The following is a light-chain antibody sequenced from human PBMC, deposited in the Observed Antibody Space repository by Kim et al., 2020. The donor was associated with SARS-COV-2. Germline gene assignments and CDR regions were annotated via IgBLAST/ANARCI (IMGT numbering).Light chain of an antibody. J-gene: IGKJ1*01. Sequence: DIQMTQSPSTLSASVGDRVTITCRASQSISSWLAWYQQKPGKAPNLLIYKASSLESGVPSRFSGSGSGTEFTLTISSLQPDDFATFYCQQYNSSPCTFGQGTKVEIK. CDR1: QSISSW. CDR3: QQYNSSPCT. CDR2: KAS. V-gene: IGKV1-5*03.